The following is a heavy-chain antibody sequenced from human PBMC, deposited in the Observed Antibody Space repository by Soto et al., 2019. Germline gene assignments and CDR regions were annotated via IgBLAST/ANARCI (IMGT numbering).Heavy chain of an antibody. D-gene: IGHD3-22*01. V-gene: IGHV4-34*01. Sequence: TSETLSLTCGVYGGSFSGYYWSWIRQPPGKGLEWIGEINHSGNTKYSPSLKSRVTISVDTSENQFSLKLSSATAADTAVYYCARCDYDRSGPIDYWGQGILVTVSS. J-gene: IGHJ4*02. CDR1: GGSFSGYY. CDR3: ARCDYDRSGPIDY. CDR2: INHSGNT.